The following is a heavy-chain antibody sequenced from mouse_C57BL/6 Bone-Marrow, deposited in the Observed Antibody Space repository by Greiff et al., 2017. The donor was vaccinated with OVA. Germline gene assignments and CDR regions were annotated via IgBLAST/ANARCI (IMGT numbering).Heavy chain of an antibody. CDR2: ISSGSSNI. Sequence: DVKLVESGGGLVKPGGSLKLSCAASGFTFSDYGMHWVRQAPEKGLEWVAYISSGSSNIYYADTVKGRFNISRDNAMNTLFLQMTSLRSEDTAMYYCARSGSTGYYAMDYWGQGTSVTVSS. CDR1: GFTFSDYG. J-gene: IGHJ4*01. D-gene: IGHD1-1*01. CDR3: ARSGSTGYYAMDY. V-gene: IGHV5-17*01.